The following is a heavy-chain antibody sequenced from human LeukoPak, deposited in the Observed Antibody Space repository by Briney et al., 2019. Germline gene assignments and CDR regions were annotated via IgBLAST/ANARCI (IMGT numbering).Heavy chain of an antibody. D-gene: IGHD3-10*01. Sequence: PSGTLSLTCAVYGGSFSDYYRAWIRQPPGKGLEWIGEINHNGGINYNPSLKSRVTLSLDTSMNHLSLRLTSVTAADTGVYYCARSFLAHFYGSSSHDYWGQGTLVSVSS. CDR1: GGSFSDYY. J-gene: IGHJ4*02. V-gene: IGHV4-34*01. CDR2: INHNGGI. CDR3: ARSFLAHFYGSSSHDY.